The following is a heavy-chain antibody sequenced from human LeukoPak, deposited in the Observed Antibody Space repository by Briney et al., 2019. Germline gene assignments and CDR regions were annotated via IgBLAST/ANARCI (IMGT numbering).Heavy chain of an antibody. D-gene: IGHD3-22*01. CDR3: ARDLTDYYELDY. Sequence: ASETLSLTCTVSGGSISSYYWSWIRQPPGKGLEWIGRIYTSGSTNYNPSLKSRVTMSVDTSKSQFSLKLSSVTAADTAVYYCARDLTDYYELDYWGQGTLVTVSS. CDR1: GGSISSYY. J-gene: IGHJ4*02. CDR2: IYTSGST. V-gene: IGHV4-4*07.